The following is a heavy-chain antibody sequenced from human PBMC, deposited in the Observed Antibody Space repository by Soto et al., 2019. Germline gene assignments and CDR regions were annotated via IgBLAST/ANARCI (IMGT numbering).Heavy chain of an antibody. CDR1: GYTFTSQW. Sequence: GESLKISCKASGYTFTSQWIGWVRQKPGKGLEWMGLIFPGDSDTRYSPSFQGQVTISADKSISTAFLQWSSLKASDTAMYYCARLVDGHPGYWGQGTLVTVSS. CDR2: IFPGDSDT. V-gene: IGHV5-51*01. CDR3: ARLVDGHPGY. J-gene: IGHJ4*02.